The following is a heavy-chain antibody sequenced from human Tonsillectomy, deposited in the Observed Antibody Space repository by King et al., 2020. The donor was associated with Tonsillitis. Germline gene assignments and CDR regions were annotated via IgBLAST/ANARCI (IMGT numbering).Heavy chain of an antibody. J-gene: IGHJ4*02. Sequence: VQLVESGGGVVQPGRSLRLSCAASGFTFRSYAMHWVRQAPGKGLEWVAIISSDGTNTFYADSVKGRFTISRDSSRNTLYLQMNSLRAEDTVMYYCASYPSSWELLFDYWGQGTLVTVSS. D-gene: IGHD1-26*01. CDR3: ASYPSSWELLFDY. CDR2: ISSDGTNT. CDR1: GFTFRSYA. V-gene: IGHV3-30*04.